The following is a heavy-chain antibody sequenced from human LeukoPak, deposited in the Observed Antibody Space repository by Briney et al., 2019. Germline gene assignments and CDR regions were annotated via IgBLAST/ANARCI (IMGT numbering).Heavy chain of an antibody. D-gene: IGHD4-17*01. CDR1: GYTFTTYG. V-gene: IGHV1-18*01. CDR3: ARDRIDTGTYFDY. J-gene: IGHJ4*02. Sequence: ASVKVSCRSSGYTFTTYGITWERQAPGQRLEWMGWISTYNGNTNYARKLQGRVTMTTATSTSTAYMELKSLRSDDTAMYYCARDRIDTGTYFDYWGQGTLVTVSS. CDR2: ISTYNGNT.